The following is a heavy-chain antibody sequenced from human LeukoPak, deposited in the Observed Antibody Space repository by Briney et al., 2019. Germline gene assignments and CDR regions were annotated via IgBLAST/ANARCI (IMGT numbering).Heavy chain of an antibody. Sequence: PSETLSLTCAVSGGSIKSNNWWSWVRPPPGKGLEWIGEIYHSGSTNYNPSLESRVTVSVDKSKNQFSLDLSSVTAADTAVYYCAREEAWVIDNWGRGTLVTVSS. CDR2: IYHSGST. V-gene: IGHV4-4*02. CDR3: AREEAWVIDN. CDR1: GGSIKSNNW. D-gene: IGHD4-23*01. J-gene: IGHJ4*02.